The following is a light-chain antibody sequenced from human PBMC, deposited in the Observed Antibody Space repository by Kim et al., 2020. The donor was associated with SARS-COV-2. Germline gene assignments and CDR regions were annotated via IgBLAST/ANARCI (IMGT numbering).Light chain of an antibody. V-gene: IGLV3-19*01. CDR2: GNI. CDR3: DSPDRSGYHWV. CDR1: GLTNYY. J-gene: IGLJ3*02. Sequence: APGHAIRSTGPGDGLTNYYANWYQQQHPEATVLVMYGNINRPPGIPARFSGSSSGSTASLTITGAQAEDEDVYYCDSPDRSGYHWVFGGGTKLTVL.